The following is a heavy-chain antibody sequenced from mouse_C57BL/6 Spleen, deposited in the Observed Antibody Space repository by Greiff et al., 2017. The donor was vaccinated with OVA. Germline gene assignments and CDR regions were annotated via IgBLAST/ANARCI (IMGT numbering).Heavy chain of an antibody. CDR3: AIDYYGSSYVKWYFDV. CDR2: IDPETGGT. J-gene: IGHJ1*03. Sequence: QVQLKQSGAELVRPGASVTLSCKASGYTFTDYEMHWVKQTPVHGLEWIGAIDPETGGTAYNQKFKGKAILTADKSSSTAYMELSSLTSEDSSFYYCAIDYYGSSYVKWYFDVWGTGTTVTVSS. CDR1: GYTFTDYE. V-gene: IGHV1-15*01. D-gene: IGHD1-1*01.